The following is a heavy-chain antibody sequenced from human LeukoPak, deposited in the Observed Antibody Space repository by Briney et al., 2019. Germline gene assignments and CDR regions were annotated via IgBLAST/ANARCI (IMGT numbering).Heavy chain of an antibody. D-gene: IGHD5-18*01. CDR3: TTFRGVQLWSRVTPVA. CDR1: GFTFSNEW. Sequence: GGSLRLSCEVSGFTFSNEWMNWVRQAPGKGLEWVGRIKSITHGGTTDYGAPVKGRFTISRDDSKNTLYLQMNSLKTEDTAVYYCTTFRGVQLWSRVTPVAWGQGTLVTVSS. J-gene: IGHJ4*02. V-gene: IGHV3-15*01. CDR2: IKSITHGGTT.